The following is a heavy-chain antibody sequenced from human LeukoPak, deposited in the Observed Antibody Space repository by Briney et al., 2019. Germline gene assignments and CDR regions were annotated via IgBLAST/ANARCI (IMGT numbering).Heavy chain of an antibody. CDR1: VGTFSSCA. CDR3: ARDRSTMTPDY. J-gene: IGHJ4*02. CDR2: INPNSDDT. Sequence: TVKVSCKASVGTFSSCAISGVRQAPGQGREWMGWINPNSDDTNYAQKFQDRVTLTRDTSIITAYMERRSLRSHDTAVYYCARDRSTMTPDYWGQGTLVTVSS. D-gene: IGHD3-22*01. V-gene: IGHV1-2*02.